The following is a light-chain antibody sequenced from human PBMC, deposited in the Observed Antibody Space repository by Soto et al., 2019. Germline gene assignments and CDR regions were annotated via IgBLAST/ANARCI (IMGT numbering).Light chain of an antibody. CDR1: QSVSNNY. CDR2: GAS. CDR3: QQYGSSPYT. V-gene: IGKV3-20*01. Sequence: EIVLTQSPGILSLSPGERAALSCRASQSVSNNYLAGYQQRPGQAPRLLIYGASSRATGIPDRFSGRGSGTDFTLTISRLEPEDFAVYSCQQYGSSPYTFGQGTNLEIK. J-gene: IGKJ2*01.